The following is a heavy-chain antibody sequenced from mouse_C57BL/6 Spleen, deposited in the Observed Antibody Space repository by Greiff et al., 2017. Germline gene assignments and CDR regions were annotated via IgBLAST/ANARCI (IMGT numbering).Heavy chain of an antibody. CDR1: GYTFTSYW. J-gene: IGHJ4*01. CDR3: ARSRGITSYYARDY. D-gene: IGHD1-3*01. Sequence: QVQLQQSGTELVKPGASVKLSCKASGYTFTSYWMHWVKQRPGQGLEWIGNINPSNGGPNYNEKFKSKATLTVDKSSSTAYMQLSSLTSEDSAVYYCARSRGITSYYARDYWVQGTSVTVSS. V-gene: IGHV1-53*01. CDR2: INPSNGGP.